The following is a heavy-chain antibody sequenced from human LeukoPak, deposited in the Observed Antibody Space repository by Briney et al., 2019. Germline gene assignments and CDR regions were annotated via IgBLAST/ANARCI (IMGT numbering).Heavy chain of an antibody. J-gene: IGHJ6*03. Sequence: PSETLSLTCTVSGGSISSSSHYWGWIRRPPGKGLEWIGSIYYTGSGSTYYNPSLKSRVTVSVDTSKNQFSLKMSSVTAADTAVYYCASLGGSGKYYSYMDVWGKGTTVTVSS. CDR1: GGSISSSSHY. V-gene: IGHV4-39*01. CDR2: IYYTGSGST. CDR3: ASLGGSGKYYSYMDV. D-gene: IGHD3-10*01.